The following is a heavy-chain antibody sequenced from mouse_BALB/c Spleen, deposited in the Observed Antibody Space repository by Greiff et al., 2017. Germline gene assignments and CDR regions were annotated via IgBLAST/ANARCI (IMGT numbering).Heavy chain of an antibody. CDR1: GFSLTSYG. D-gene: IGHD2-4*01. Sequence: VQLVESGPGLVAPSQSLSITCTVSGFSLTSYGVHWVRQPPGKGLEWLGVIWAGGSTNYNSALMSRLSISKDNSKSQVFLKMNSLQTVDTAMYYCARDSAMITTRGTFAYWGQGTLVTVSA. CDR3: ARDSAMITTRGTFAY. V-gene: IGHV2-9*02. CDR2: IWAGGST. J-gene: IGHJ3*01.